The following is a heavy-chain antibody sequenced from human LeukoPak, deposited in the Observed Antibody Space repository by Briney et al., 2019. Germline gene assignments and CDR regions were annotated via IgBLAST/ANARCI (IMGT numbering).Heavy chain of an antibody. CDR2: ISGSGGSI. J-gene: IGHJ4*02. CDR3: AKSIAVADLYFDY. D-gene: IGHD6-19*01. CDR1: GFTFSNYA. V-gene: IGHV3-23*01. Sequence: PGGSLRLSCAASGFTFSNYAMSWVRQAPRKGLEWVSPISGSGGSIYYADSVKGRFTISRDNSKNTLYLQMNSLRAEDTAVYYCAKSIAVADLYFDYWGQGTLVTVSS.